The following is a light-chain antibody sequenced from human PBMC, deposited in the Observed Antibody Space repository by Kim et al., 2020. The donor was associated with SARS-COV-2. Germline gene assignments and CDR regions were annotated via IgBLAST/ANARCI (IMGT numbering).Light chain of an antibody. V-gene: IGLV3-21*04. CDR2: YDS. J-gene: IGLJ3*02. Sequence: GKTARSTCGGNNIGSKSVHWYQQKPGQAPVLVIYYDSDRPSGIPERFSGSNSGNTATLTISRVEAGDEADYYCQVWDSSSDHPNWVFGGGTQLTVL. CDR3: QVWDSSSDHPNWV. CDR1: NIGSKS.